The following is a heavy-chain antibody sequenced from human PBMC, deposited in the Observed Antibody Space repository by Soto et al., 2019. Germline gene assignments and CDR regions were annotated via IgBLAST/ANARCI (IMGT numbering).Heavy chain of an antibody. CDR1: GYNFATDW. J-gene: IGHJ6*02. V-gene: IGHV5-51*01. D-gene: IGHD5-18*01. Sequence: GESLKISCKGSGYNFATDWIGWVRQMPGKGLECMGIIYPADSDTRYSPSFQGQVTISADKSISTAYLQWSSLKASDTAMYYCARSWHSYRLNYYLGMDVWGQGTTVTVSS. CDR3: ARSWHSYRLNYYLGMDV. CDR2: IYPADSDT.